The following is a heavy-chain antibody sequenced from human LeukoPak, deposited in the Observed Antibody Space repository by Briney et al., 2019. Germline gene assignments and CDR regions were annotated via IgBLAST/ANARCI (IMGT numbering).Heavy chain of an antibody. CDR2: IYTSGST. CDR1: GGSISSGSYY. J-gene: IGHJ6*03. V-gene: IGHV4-61*02. CDR3: ARDNSGVTTNYYYYMDV. Sequence: SETLSLTCTVSGGSISSGSYYWSWIRQPAGKGLEWIGRIYTSGSTNYNPFLKSRVTISVDTSKNQFSLKLSSVTAADTAVYYCARDNSGVTTNYYYYMDVWGKGTTVTISS. D-gene: IGHD4-17*01.